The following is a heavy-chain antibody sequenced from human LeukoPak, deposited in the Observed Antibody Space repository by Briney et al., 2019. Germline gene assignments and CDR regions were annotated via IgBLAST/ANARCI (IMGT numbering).Heavy chain of an antibody. CDR3: ARARTSGYSILTPSDGWFDP. D-gene: IGHD5-18*01. CDR2: IYTSGST. Sequence: SQTLSLTCTVSGGSISSGSYYWSWIRQPAGKGLEWIGRIYTSGSTNYNPSLKSRVTISVDTSKNQFSLKLSSVTAADTAIYYCARARTSGYSILTPSDGWFDPWGQGTLVTVSS. J-gene: IGHJ5*02. CDR1: GGSISSGSYY. V-gene: IGHV4-61*02.